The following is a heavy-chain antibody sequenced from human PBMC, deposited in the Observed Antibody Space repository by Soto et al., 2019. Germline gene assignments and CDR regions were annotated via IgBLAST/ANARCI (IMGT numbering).Heavy chain of an antibody. V-gene: IGHV2-5*02. CDR1: GFSLSTSGVG. CDR2: IYWDDDK. CDR3: AHRPPDGSYYYGMDV. Sequence: QITLKESGPTLVKPTQTLTLTCTFSGFSLSTSGVGVGWIRQPPGKALEWLALIYWDDDKRYSPSLKSRLTTTKDTSKHQVVLTMTNMDPVDTATYYCAHRPPDGSYYYGMDVWGQGTTVTVSS. J-gene: IGHJ6*02.